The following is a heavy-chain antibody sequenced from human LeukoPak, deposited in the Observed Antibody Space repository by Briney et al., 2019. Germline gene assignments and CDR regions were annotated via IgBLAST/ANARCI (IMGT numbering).Heavy chain of an antibody. V-gene: IGHV3-23*01. J-gene: IGHJ6*02. D-gene: IGHD3-3*01. CDR2: ISGSGGST. Sequence: GGSLRLSCAASGFTFSSYAMSWVRQAPGKGLEWVSAISGSGGSTYYADSVKGRFTISRDNSKNTLYLQMNSLRAEDTAVYYCARGLYYDFWSGYSEAYYYYGMDVWGQGTLVTVSS. CDR3: ARGLYYDFWSGYSEAYYYYGMDV. CDR1: GFTFSSYA.